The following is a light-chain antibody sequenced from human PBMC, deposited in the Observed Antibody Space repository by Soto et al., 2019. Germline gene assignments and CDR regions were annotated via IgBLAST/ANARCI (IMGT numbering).Light chain of an antibody. Sequence: DIQMTQSPSTLPASVGDIVTITCLAIHSISTWLAWYQQKPGKAPKLLIFDASSLETGVPSRFRGTGSGTEFTLTIDRVQPDDFATYYCQQYSSHWTFGQGTKVDIK. J-gene: IGKJ1*01. V-gene: IGKV1-5*01. CDR3: QQYSSHWT. CDR2: DAS. CDR1: HSISTW.